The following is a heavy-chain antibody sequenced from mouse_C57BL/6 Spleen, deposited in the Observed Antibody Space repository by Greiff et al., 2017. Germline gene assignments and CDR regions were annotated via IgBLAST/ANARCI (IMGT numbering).Heavy chain of an antibody. V-gene: IGHV1-52*01. CDR1: GYTFTSYW. J-gene: IGHJ2*01. Sequence: QVQLQQSGAELARPGSSVKLSCKASGYTFTSYWMHWVKQRPIQGLEWIGNIDPSGSDTHYNQKFKDKATLTVDKSSSTAYMQLGSLTSGDSAVXYCARGSDHFDYWGQGTTLTVSS. D-gene: IGHD1-1*02. CDR2: IDPSGSDT. CDR3: ARGSDHFDY.